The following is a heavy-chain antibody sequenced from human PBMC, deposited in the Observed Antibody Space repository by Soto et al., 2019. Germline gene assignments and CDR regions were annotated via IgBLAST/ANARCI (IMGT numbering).Heavy chain of an antibody. J-gene: IGHJ6*02. CDR1: GASISRGGSS. CDR2: VYHNGIT. V-gene: IGHV4-30-2*01. Sequence: SETLSLTCAVSGASISRGGSSWSWIRQAPGTGLEWIGYVYHNGITNYNPSLKSRVTISVDKSQNQFSLSLNSVTAADTAVYYCARGLAIRGSYGFDVWGQGTTVTVSS. CDR3: ARGLAIRGSYGFDV. D-gene: IGHD3-10*01.